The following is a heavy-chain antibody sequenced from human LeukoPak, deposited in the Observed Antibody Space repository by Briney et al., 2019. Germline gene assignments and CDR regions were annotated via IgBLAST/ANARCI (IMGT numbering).Heavy chain of an antibody. V-gene: IGHV3-23*01. D-gene: IGHD3-3*01. CDR1: GFTFSSYA. CDR2: ISGSGGST. Sequence: GGSLRLSCAASGFTFSSYAMSWVRQAPGKGLEWVSAISGSGGSTYYADSVKGRSTISRDNSKNTLYLQMNSLRAEDTAVYYCAKVFSLYDFWSGYYFDYWGQGTLVTVSS. CDR3: AKVFSLYDFWSGYYFDY. J-gene: IGHJ4*02.